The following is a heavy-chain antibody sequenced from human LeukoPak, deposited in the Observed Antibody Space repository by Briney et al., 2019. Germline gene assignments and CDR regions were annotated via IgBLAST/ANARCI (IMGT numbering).Heavy chain of an antibody. CDR3: AKDWGYYYDSSGYFDY. D-gene: IGHD3-22*01. V-gene: IGHV3-23*01. CDR2: ISGSGGST. CDR1: GFTLSRHA. Sequence: GGSLRLSCAASGFTLSRHAMHWVRQAPGKGLEFVSAISGSGGSTYYADSVKGRFTISRDNSKNTLYLQMNSLRAEDTAVYYCAKDWGYYYDSSGYFDYWGQGTLVTVSS. J-gene: IGHJ4*02.